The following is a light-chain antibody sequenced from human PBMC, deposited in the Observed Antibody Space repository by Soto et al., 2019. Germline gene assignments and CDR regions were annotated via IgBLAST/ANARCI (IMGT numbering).Light chain of an antibody. CDR1: SSDVGGYNY. CDR2: DVS. Sequence: QSVLTQPASVSGSPGQPITISCTGTSSDVGGYNYVSWYQQHPGKAPKPMIYDVSNRPSGVSNRFSGSKSGNTASLTISGLQAEDEADYYCSSFKVFGNGTKVTVL. CDR3: SSFKV. J-gene: IGLJ1*01. V-gene: IGLV2-14*03.